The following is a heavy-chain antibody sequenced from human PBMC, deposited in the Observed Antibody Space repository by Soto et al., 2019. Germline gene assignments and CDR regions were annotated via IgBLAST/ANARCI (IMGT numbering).Heavy chain of an antibody. J-gene: IGHJ4*02. Sequence: VKVSCKASGGTFSSYAISWVRQAPGQGLEWMGGIIPIFGTANYAQKFQGRVTITADESTSTAYMELSSLRSEDTAVYYCARAIRYFDWLLPNPLDYWGQGTLVTVSS. CDR3: ARAIRYFDWLLPNPLDY. D-gene: IGHD3-9*01. V-gene: IGHV1-69*13. CDR1: GGTFSSYA. CDR2: IIPIFGTA.